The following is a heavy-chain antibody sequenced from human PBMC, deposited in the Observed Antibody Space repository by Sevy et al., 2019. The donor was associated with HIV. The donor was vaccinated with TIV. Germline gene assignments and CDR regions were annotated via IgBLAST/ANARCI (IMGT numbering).Heavy chain of an antibody. CDR2: IGGSGRST. CDR1: GFTFNTYA. Sequence: GGSLRLSCAASGFTFNTYAMNWVRQAPGRGLEWASSIGGSGRSTYYADSVEGRFTISRDNSKNTLYMQMNSLRVDDTAVYYCAKGYCNGGSCPRDYYYYGMDVWGQGTMVTVSS. V-gene: IGHV3-23*01. CDR3: AKGYCNGGSCPRDYYYYGMDV. J-gene: IGHJ6*02. D-gene: IGHD2-15*01.